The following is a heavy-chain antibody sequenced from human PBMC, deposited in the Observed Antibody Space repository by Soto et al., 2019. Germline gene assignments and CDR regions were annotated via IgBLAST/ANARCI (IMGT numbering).Heavy chain of an antibody. D-gene: IGHD6-13*01. Sequence: PRLSCAASGFTFRSFTMNWVRQAPGKGLEWVSTISSNSAYIYYTDALRGRFTISRDNAKNSLHLQMNSLRAEDTAVYYCTRDASRDSSARGWFDPWGPGTLVTVSS. J-gene: IGHJ5*02. CDR3: TRDASRDSSARGWFDP. CDR1: GFTFRSFT. V-gene: IGHV3-21*01. CDR2: ISSNSAYI.